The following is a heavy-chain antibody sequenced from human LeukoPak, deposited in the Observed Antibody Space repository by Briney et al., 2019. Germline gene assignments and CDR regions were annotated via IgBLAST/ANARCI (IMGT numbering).Heavy chain of an antibody. CDR2: IDWSGDST. Sequence: GGSLRLSCAASGFIFDSYDVLWVRQAPGKGLECVATIDWSGDSTVYADSVKGRFTISRDNARNSLYLQMNSLRAEDTAFYYCVRDRLRADSWGQGTLVTVSS. V-gene: IGHV3-20*04. CDR1: GFIFDSYD. J-gene: IGHJ4*02. CDR3: VRDRLRADS. D-gene: IGHD6-6*01.